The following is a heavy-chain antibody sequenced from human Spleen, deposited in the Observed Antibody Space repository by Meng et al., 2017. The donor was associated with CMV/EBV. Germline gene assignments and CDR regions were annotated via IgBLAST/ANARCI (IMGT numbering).Heavy chain of an antibody. V-gene: IGHV3-33*01. CDR2: IWYDGSNK. CDR1: GFTFSSYG. CDR3: ARGEQWLPIAGYYYGMDV. D-gene: IGHD6-19*01. Sequence: GESLKISCAVSGFTFSSYGIHWVRQAPGKGLEWVAVIWYDGSNKYYADSVKGRFTISRDNSKNTLYLQMNSLRAEDTAVYYCARGEQWLPIAGYYYGMDVWGQGTTVTVSS. J-gene: IGHJ6*02.